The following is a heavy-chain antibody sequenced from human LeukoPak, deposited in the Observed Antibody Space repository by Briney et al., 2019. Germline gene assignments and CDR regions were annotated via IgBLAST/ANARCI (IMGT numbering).Heavy chain of an antibody. V-gene: IGHV4-31*03. Sequence: SQTLSLTCTVSGGSISSGGYYWSWIRQHPGKGLEWIGYIYYSGSTYYNPSLKSRVTISVDTSKNQFSLKLSSVTAADTAVYHCARDRGVPAAEEGGAFDTWGQGTMVTVSS. CDR2: IYYSGST. D-gene: IGHD2-2*01. CDR3: ARDRGVPAAEEGGAFDT. CDR1: GGSISSGGYY. J-gene: IGHJ3*02.